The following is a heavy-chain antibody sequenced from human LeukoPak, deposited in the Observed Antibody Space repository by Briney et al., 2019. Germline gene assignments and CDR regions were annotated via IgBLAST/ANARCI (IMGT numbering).Heavy chain of an antibody. CDR1: GFTFSDYY. CDR2: ISSSGSTI. D-gene: IGHD6-13*01. Sequence: GGSLRLSCAASGFTFSDYYMSWIRQAPGKGLEWVSYISSSGSTIYYADSVKGRFTISRDNAKNSLYLQMNSLRAEDTAVYYCARDLHVGYSSSWYFTLSYYYYYYGMDVWGQGTTVTVSS. J-gene: IGHJ6*02. V-gene: IGHV3-11*01. CDR3: ARDLHVGYSSSWYFTLSYYYYYYGMDV.